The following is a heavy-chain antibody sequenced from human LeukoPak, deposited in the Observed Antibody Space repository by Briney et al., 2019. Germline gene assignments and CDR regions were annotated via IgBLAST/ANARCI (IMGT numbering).Heavy chain of an antibody. Sequence: SETLSLTCTVSGSSISSSSYYCGWIRQPPGKGLEWIGSIYYSGNTYYNPSLRGRVTISVDTSKNQFSLKLSSVTAADTAVYYCARFVTGDGAFDIWGLGTMVTVSS. J-gene: IGHJ3*02. CDR2: IYYSGNT. V-gene: IGHV4-39*01. CDR3: ARFVTGDGAFDI. CDR1: GSSISSSSYY. D-gene: IGHD7-27*01.